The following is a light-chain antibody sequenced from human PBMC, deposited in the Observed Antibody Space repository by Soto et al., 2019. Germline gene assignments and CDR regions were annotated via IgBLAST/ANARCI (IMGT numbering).Light chain of an antibody. CDR1: SSNIGAGCD. V-gene: IGLV1-40*01. CDR2: ANS. CDR3: QSYDSSLSVV. Sequence: QSVLTQPPSVSGAPGQRVTISCTGSSSNIGAGCDVHWYQQLPGTAPKLLIYANSNRPSGVPDRFSGSKSGTSASLAITGLQAEYEADYYCQSYDSSLSVVFGGGTQLTVL. J-gene: IGLJ2*01.